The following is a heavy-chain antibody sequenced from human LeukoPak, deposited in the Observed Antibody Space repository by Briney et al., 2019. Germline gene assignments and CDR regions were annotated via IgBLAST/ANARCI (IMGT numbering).Heavy chain of an antibody. J-gene: IGHJ3*02. V-gene: IGHV3-21*01. CDR2: ISSSSSYI. Sequence: GGSLRLSCAASGFTFSSYSMNWVRQAPGKGLEWVSSISSSSSYIYYADSVKGRFTISRDNAKNSLYLQMNSLKAEDTAVYYCARVGTIFGVVIGAFDIWGQGTMVTASS. CDR1: GFTFSSYS. CDR3: ARVGTIFGVVIGAFDI. D-gene: IGHD3-3*01.